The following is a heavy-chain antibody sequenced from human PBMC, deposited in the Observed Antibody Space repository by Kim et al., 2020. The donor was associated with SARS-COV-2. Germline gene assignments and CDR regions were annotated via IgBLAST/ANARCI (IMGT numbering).Heavy chain of an antibody. CDR2: FWNDGSYA. J-gene: IGHJ4*02. CDR3: AKACSVGVGCFYMDF. CDR1: GFAFSSHG. Sequence: GGSLRLSCEASGFAFSSHGMHWVRQAPGKGLEWVGIFWNDGSYAYYGDSVKGRFTISRDNSTNTLYLQMNNLRVEDTAVYYCAKACSVGVGCFYMDFWGLGTLITVSS. D-gene: IGHD2-15*01. V-gene: IGHV3-33*03.